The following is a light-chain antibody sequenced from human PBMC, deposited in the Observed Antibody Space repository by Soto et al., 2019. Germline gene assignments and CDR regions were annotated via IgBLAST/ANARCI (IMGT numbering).Light chain of an antibody. CDR2: EVS. CDR3: SSYTSSSTPVV. J-gene: IGLJ2*01. CDR1: SSDVGGYNY. Sequence: QSVLTQPASLSRSPGQSITISCTGTSSDVGGYNYVSWYQQHPGKAPKLMIYEVSNRPSGVSNRFSGSKSGNTASLTISGLQAEDESDYYCSSYTSSSTPVVFGGGTKLTVL. V-gene: IGLV2-14*01.